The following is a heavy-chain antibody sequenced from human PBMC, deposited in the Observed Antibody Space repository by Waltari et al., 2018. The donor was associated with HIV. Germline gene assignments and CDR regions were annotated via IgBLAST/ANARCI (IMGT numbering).Heavy chain of an antibody. Sequence: APGGCVVPFGRAQRISCAAAGFSFSGYGMHWIRQPPGKGLEWVAVVSHDGSSKTYVDSVKGRFTISRDNSRNILYLQMDSLRGDDMARYFCAKDWQWESFTGGMNVWGQGATVTVS. D-gene: IGHD1-26*01. J-gene: IGHJ6*02. CDR3: AKDWQWESFTGGMNV. CDR2: VSHDGSSK. V-gene: IGHV3-30*18. CDR1: GFSFSGYG.